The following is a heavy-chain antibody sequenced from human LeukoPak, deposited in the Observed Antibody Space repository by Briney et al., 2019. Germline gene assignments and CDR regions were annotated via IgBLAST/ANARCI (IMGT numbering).Heavy chain of an antibody. Sequence: GRSLRLSCAASGFTFSSYGMHWVRQAPGKGLEWVAVISYDGSNKYYADSVKGRFTISRDNSKNTLYLQMNSLRAEDTAVYYCARNFALYYDFWKWGQGTLVTVSS. CDR2: ISYDGSNK. CDR3: ARNFALYYDFWK. J-gene: IGHJ4*02. V-gene: IGHV3-30*03. CDR1: GFTFSSYG. D-gene: IGHD3-3*01.